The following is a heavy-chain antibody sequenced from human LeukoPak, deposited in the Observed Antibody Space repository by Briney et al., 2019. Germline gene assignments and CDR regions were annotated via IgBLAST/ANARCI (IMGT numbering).Heavy chain of an antibody. CDR1: GYSISSGYY. J-gene: IGHJ6*03. V-gene: IGHV4-38-2*02. Sequence: SETLSLTCTVSGYSISSGYYWGWIWQPPGKGLEWIGSIYHSGTAYYNPSLKSRVTISVDTSKNQFSLKLSSVTAADTAVYYCARTTEAHSWRTRYYDYYMDVWGKGTTVTVSS. CDR2: IYHSGTA. D-gene: IGHD6-13*01. CDR3: ARTTEAHSWRTRYYDYYMDV.